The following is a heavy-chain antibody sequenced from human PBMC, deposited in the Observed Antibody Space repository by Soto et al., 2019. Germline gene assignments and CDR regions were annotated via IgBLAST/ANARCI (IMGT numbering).Heavy chain of an antibody. CDR3: AGAANDYYSRGYRTSCFDS. CDR1: GASISSGVYY. CDR2: IESSGST. D-gene: IGHD3-22*01. J-gene: IGHJ5*01. Sequence: SETLSLTCTVSGASISSGVYYWTWIRQHPGKGLEWIGYIESSGSTFFNPSLKSRVAISVDPSKSHFSLNLNSVTAADTAIYYCAGAANDYYSRGYRTSCFDSWGHGTLVTVSS. V-gene: IGHV4-31*03.